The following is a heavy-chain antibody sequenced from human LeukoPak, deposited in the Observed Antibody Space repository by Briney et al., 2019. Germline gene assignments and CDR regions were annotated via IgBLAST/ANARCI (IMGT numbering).Heavy chain of an antibody. Sequence: GGSLRLSCVVSGFTFSSYWMHWVRQAPGKGLVWVSRINTDGSSTNYADSVKGRFTISRDNVKNTVYLQMNGLRAEDTAVYYCATPGIRDQYDFDLWGQGTLVTVSS. J-gene: IGHJ4*02. V-gene: IGHV3-74*01. CDR1: GFTFSSYW. CDR2: INTDGSST. D-gene: IGHD6-13*01. CDR3: ATPGIRDQYDFDL.